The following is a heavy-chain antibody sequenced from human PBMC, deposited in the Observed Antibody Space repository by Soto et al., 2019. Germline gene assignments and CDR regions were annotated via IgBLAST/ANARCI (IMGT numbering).Heavy chain of an antibody. D-gene: IGHD1-1*01. CDR2: TYYRSKWYF. Sequence: SQTLSLPCAISVDSVSSNSAGWNWIRQTPSRGLEWLGRTYYRSKWYFNYAVSVESRITINPDTSKNQFSLQLSSVTPDDTAVYYCARGSWDDVSGHYYMDVWGKGTTVTVSS. V-gene: IGHV6-1*01. CDR3: ARGSWDDVSGHYYMDV. J-gene: IGHJ6*03. CDR1: VDSVSSNSAG.